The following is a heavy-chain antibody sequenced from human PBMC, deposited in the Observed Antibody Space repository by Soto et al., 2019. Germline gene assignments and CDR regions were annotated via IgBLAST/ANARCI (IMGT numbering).Heavy chain of an antibody. CDR3: ARDARTYYDFWSGSYNWFDP. CDR1: GYSISSGYY. Sequence: PSETLSLTCAVSGYSISSGYYWGWIRQPPGKGLEWIGSIYHSGSTYYNPSLKSRVTISVDTSKNQFSLKLSSVTAANTAVYYCARDARTYYDFWSGSYNWFDPWGQGTLVTV. J-gene: IGHJ5*02. CDR2: IYHSGST. D-gene: IGHD3-3*01. V-gene: IGHV4-38-2*02.